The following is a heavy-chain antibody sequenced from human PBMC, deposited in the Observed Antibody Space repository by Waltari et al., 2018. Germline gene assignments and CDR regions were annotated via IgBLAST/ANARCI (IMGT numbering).Heavy chain of an antibody. J-gene: IGHJ6*02. D-gene: IGHD3-10*01. CDR2: ISGSGGST. V-gene: IGHV3-23*01. Sequence: EVQLLESGGGLVQPGGSLRLSCAASGFTFSSYAMSWVRQSPGKGLEWVSAISGSGGSTYYADSVKGRFTISRDNSKNTLYLQMNSLRAEDTAVYYCAKDAFDYYGSGRSSPDYYYYGMDVWGQGTTVTVSS. CDR3: AKDAFDYYGSGRSSPDYYYYGMDV. CDR1: GFTFSSYA.